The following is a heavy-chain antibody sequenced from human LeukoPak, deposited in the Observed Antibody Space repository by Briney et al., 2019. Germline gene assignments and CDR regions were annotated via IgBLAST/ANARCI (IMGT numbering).Heavy chain of an antibody. Sequence: GGSLILSCAASGFTCSSYNMNWVRQAPGKGLEWVSSISSSSSYIYYADSLKGRFTISRDNAKNSLYLQMTSLRAEDTAVYYCARDRDDLTSDAFDIWGQGTMVTLSS. CDR1: GFTCSSYN. V-gene: IGHV3-21*01. J-gene: IGHJ3*02. CDR3: ARDRDDLTSDAFDI. CDR2: ISSSSSYI. D-gene: IGHD2-21*01.